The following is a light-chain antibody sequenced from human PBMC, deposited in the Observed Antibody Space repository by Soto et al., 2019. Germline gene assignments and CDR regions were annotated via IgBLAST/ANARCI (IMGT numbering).Light chain of an antibody. V-gene: IGLV2-14*01. CDR2: DVS. CDR3: SSYASSSTLVV. CDR1: SSDVGGYNY. J-gene: IGLJ2*01. Sequence: QSVLTQPASVSGSPGQSITISCTGTSSDVGGYNYVSWYQQHPGKAPKLMIYDVSNRPSGVSNRFSGSKSGNTASLTIPGLQAADEADYYCSSYASSSTLVVFGGGTKLTVL.